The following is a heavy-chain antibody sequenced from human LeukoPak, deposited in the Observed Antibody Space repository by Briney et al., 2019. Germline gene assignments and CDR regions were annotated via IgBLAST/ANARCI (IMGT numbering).Heavy chain of an antibody. V-gene: IGHV3-21*01. J-gene: IGHJ4*02. Sequence: GGSLRLSCAASGFTFSSYSMNWVRQAPGKGLEWVSSISSSSSYIYYADSVKGRFTISRDNAKNSLYLQMNSLRAEDTAVYYRARAGTSSSWSFDYWGQGTLVTVSS. CDR2: ISSSSSYI. D-gene: IGHD6-13*01. CDR3: ARAGTSSSWSFDY. CDR1: GFTFSSYS.